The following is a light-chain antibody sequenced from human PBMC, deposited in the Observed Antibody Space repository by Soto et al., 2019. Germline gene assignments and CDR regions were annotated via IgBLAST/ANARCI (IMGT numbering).Light chain of an antibody. CDR3: AAWDDSLSGVV. CDR2: RNN. J-gene: IGLJ2*01. V-gene: IGLV1-47*01. Sequence: QSVLTQPPSASGTPGQRVTISCSGSSSNIGSYYVYWYQQLPGTAPKLLIYRNNQRPSGVPDRFSGSKSGTSASLAISGLRSEAEADYYCAAWDDSLSGVVFGGGTKLTVL. CDR1: SSNIGSYY.